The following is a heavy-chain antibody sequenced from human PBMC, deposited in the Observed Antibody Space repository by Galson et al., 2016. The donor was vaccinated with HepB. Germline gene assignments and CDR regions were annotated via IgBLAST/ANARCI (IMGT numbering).Heavy chain of an antibody. V-gene: IGHV4-59*01. J-gene: IGHJ4*02. CDR3: AATIDCSGGSCYSTPNYFES. CDR1: GASISNKY. D-gene: IGHD2-15*01. Sequence: LSLTCTVSGASISNKYWSWIRQSPGKGLEWIGFFYDIGNTNYNPSLQRRVTISVDTSKNQFSLKLTSLTPADTAVYFCAATIDCSGGSCYSTPNYFESWGRGTLVTVSS. CDR2: FYDIGNT.